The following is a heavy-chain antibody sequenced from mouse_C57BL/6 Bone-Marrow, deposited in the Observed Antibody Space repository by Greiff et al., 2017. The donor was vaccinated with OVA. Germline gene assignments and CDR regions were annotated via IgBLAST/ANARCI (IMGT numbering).Heavy chain of an antibody. CDR1: GFTFSSYA. J-gene: IGHJ1*03. V-gene: IGHV5-4*01. CDR2: ISDGGSYT. Sequence: EVHLVESGGGLVKPGGSLKLSCAASGFTFSSYAMSWVRQTPEKRLEWVATISDGGSYTYYPDNVKGRFTISRDNAKNNLYLQMSHLKSEDTAMYYCARGVGCWYFDVWGTGTTVTVSS. D-gene: IGHD1-1*02. CDR3: ARGVGCWYFDV.